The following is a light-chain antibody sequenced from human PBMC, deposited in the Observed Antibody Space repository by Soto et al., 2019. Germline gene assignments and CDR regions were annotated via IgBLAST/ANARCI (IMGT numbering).Light chain of an antibody. Sequence: DVVMTQSPLSLPVTLGQPASISCRSNQSLVHSDGIAYFSWFQQRPGRSPRXXXYKVSNRDSGVPARFRGSGSGTDFALKISRVGAEDVGVYYCMQGTHWPITFGQGTRLEIK. CDR3: MQGTHWPIT. J-gene: IGKJ5*01. CDR1: QSLVHSDGIAY. CDR2: KVS. V-gene: IGKV2-30*02.